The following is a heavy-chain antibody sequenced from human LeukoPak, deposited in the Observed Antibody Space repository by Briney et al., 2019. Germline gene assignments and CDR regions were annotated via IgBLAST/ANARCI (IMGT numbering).Heavy chain of an antibody. CDR3: ARSNWNYDGHFDY. CDR1: GGSISSYY. Sequence: SETLSLTCTVSGGSISSYYWSWIRQPPGKGLEWIGYIYYSGSTNYNPSLKSRVTISVDTSKNQFSLKLSSVTAADTAVYYCARSNWNYDGHFDYWGQGTLVTVSS. CDR2: IYYSGST. J-gene: IGHJ4*02. D-gene: IGHD1-7*01. V-gene: IGHV4-59*01.